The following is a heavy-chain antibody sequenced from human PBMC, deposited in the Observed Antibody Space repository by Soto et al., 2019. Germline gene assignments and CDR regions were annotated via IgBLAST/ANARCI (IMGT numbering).Heavy chain of an antibody. CDR3: AKYQRRAAAGIWIDY. CDR1: GFTFSSYA. CDR2: ISGSGGST. Sequence: GGSLRLSCAASGFTFSSYAMSWVRQAPGKGLEWVSAISGSGGSTYYADSVKGRFTISRDNSKNTLYLQMNSLRAEDTAVYYCAKYQRRAAAGIWIDYWRQGTLVTVPQ. V-gene: IGHV3-23*01. D-gene: IGHD6-13*01. J-gene: IGHJ4*02.